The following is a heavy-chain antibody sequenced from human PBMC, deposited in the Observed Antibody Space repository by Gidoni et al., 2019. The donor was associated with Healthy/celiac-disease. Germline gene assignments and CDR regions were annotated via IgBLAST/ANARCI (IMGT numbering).Heavy chain of an antibody. CDR1: GGSISSSSYY. Sequence: LQLPQSGPGLVKPSETLSLTCTVSGGSISSSSYYWGWIRQPPGTGLAWIGSIYYSGITYYNPSLKSRVTISVDTSKNQFSLKRSSVTAADTAVYYCARPHCSGGSCYSWDAFDIWGQGTMVTVSS. J-gene: IGHJ3*02. CDR3: ARPHCSGGSCYSWDAFDI. V-gene: IGHV4-39*01. CDR2: IYYSGIT. D-gene: IGHD2-15*01.